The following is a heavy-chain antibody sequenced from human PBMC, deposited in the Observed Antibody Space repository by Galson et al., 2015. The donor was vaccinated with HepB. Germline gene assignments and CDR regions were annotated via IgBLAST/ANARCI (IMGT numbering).Heavy chain of an antibody. J-gene: IGHJ4*02. CDR3: ARGDSSSWFRFDY. D-gene: IGHD6-6*01. Sequence: SLRLSCAASTFIFSTYSMNWVRQAPGKGLEWVSYISSSSTTIYYADSVKGRFTISRDNAKNTLFLQMNSLRSDDTAVYYCARGDSSSWFRFDYWGQGTLVTVSP. V-gene: IGHV3-48*04. CDR2: ISSSSTTI. CDR1: TFIFSTYS.